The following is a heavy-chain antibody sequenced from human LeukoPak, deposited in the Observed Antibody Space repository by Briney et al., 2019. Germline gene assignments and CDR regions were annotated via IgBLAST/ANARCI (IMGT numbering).Heavy chain of an antibody. Sequence: PGGSLRLSCVASGFTFSSYAMHWVRQAPGKGLEWVAVISYDGSNKYYADSVKGRFTISRDNSKNTLYLQMNSLRAEDTAVYYCARVYLSPRWGQGTLVTVSS. V-gene: IGHV3-30*04. D-gene: IGHD3-16*02. CDR3: ARVYLSPR. J-gene: IGHJ4*02. CDR2: ISYDGSNK. CDR1: GFTFSSYA.